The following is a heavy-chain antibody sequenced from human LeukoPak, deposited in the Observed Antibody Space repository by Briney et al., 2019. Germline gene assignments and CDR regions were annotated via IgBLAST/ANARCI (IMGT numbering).Heavy chain of an antibody. CDR3: ARRPGRGYSYAYYFDY. Sequence: GESLKISCKGSGYSFTIYWIGWVRQMPGKGLEWMGVIYPGDSNIRYSPSFQGRVTISADNSITTAYLQWSSLTASDTAIYYCARRPGRGYSYAYYFDYWGQGALVTVSS. D-gene: IGHD5-18*01. CDR2: IYPGDSNI. CDR1: GYSFTIYW. V-gene: IGHV5-51*01. J-gene: IGHJ4*02.